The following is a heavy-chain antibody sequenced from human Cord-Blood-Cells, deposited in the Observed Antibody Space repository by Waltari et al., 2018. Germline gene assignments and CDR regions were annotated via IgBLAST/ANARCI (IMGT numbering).Heavy chain of an antibody. J-gene: IGHJ4*02. V-gene: IGHV1-24*01. CDR1: GSALTEFS. Sequence: QVQLVQSGAEVKKPRASVEVSCKVSGSALTEFSMHLVRQAPGKGLEWMGGCDPEDGETIYAQKFQGRVTMTEDTSTDTAYMELSSLRSEDTAVYYCATRSGSSSERGDYWGQGTLVTVSS. CDR2: CDPEDGET. CDR3: ATRSGSSSERGDY. D-gene: IGHD6-6*01.